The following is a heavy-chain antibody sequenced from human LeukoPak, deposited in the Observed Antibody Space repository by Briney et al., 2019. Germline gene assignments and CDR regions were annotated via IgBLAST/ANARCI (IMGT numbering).Heavy chain of an antibody. CDR1: GGSFSGYY. CDR3: ARHPFEQGYCSGGSCYRMWFDP. J-gene: IGHJ5*02. Sequence: SETLSLTCAVYGGSFSGYYWSWIRQPPGKGLEWIGSIYYSGSTYYNPSLKSRVTISVDTSKNQFSLKLSSVTAADTAVYYCARHPFEQGYCSGGSCYRMWFDPWGQGTLVTVSS. CDR2: IYYSGST. D-gene: IGHD2-15*01. V-gene: IGHV4-34*01.